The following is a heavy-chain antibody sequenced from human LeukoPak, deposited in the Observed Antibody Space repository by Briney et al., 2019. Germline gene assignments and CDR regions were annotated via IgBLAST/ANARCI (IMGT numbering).Heavy chain of an antibody. J-gene: IGHJ4*02. V-gene: IGHV3-23*01. D-gene: IGHD6-13*01. CDR2: ISGSGGST. CDR3: AKGGGEQQLVWYGDY. CDR1: GFTFSNAW. Sequence: GGSLRLSCAASGFTFSNAWMNWVRQAPGKGLEWVSAISGSGGSTYYADSVKGRFTISRDNSKNTLYLQMNSLRAEDTAVYYCAKGGGEQQLVWYGDYWGQGTLVTVSS.